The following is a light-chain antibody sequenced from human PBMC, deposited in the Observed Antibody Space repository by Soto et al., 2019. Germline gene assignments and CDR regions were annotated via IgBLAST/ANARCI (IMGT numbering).Light chain of an antibody. CDR2: SAS. CDR1: RGISSY. CDR3: QQLNSYPQT. Sequence: DIRMTQSPSSLSASVGDRVTITCQASRGISSYLAWYQQKPGKPPKLLVYSASTLQSGVPSRFSGSGSGPDFTLTISSLQPEDSATYFCQQLNSYPQTFGQGTRLEIK. V-gene: IGKV1-9*01. J-gene: IGKJ5*01.